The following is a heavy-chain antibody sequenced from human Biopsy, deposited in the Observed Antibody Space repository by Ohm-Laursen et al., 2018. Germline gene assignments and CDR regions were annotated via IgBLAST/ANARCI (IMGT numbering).Heavy chain of an antibody. D-gene: IGHD5-12*01. Sequence: LRLSCSASGFTFSSYAMTWIRHHPGKGLEWVGNIFYSANTYYNPSLKSRVTISVDTSKNQFSLKLSSVTAADTAVYYCARLGSGDYFPTFFDFWGQGALVTVSS. J-gene: IGHJ4*02. CDR3: ARLGSGDYFPTFFDF. CDR2: IFYSANT. CDR1: GFTFSSYA. V-gene: IGHV4-31*02.